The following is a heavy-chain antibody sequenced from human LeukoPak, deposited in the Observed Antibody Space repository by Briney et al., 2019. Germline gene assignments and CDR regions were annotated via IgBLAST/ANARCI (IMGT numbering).Heavy chain of an antibody. Sequence: PSETLSLTCTVSGGSISSYYWSWIRQPPGKGLEWIGYIYYSGSTNYNPTLKSRVTISVDTSKNQFSLKLSSVTAADTAGYYCLRDSHAFWSGYRLQWGEGTLVTDSP. J-gene: IGHJ4*02. CDR2: IYYSGST. CDR1: GGSISSYY. CDR3: LRDSHAFWSGYRLQ. D-gene: IGHD3-3*01. V-gene: IGHV4-59*01.